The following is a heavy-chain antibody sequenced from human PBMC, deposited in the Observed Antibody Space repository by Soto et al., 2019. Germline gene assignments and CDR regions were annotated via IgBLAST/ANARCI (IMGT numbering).Heavy chain of an antibody. CDR1: GYSFSSYG. CDR3: ARGGYYDSSGARNYHYYGMDV. J-gene: IGHJ6*02. CDR2: ISPYNDDT. V-gene: IGHV1-18*01. Sequence: VASVKVSCKASGYSFSSYGITWVRQAPGQGLEWLGWISPYNDDTKYAQRFQGRVTMTTDTSTRTAYMDIRGLRSDDTAIYYCARGGYYDSSGARNYHYYGMDVWG. D-gene: IGHD3-22*01.